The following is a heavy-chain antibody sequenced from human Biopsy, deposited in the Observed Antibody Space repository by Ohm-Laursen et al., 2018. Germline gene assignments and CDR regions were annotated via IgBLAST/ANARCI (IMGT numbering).Heavy chain of an antibody. D-gene: IGHD3-9*01. CDR2: MWTDGINK. CDR1: GFAFSYYG. CDR3: ARDDDTTGHYMILNH. Sequence: SSLRLSCTASGFAFSYYGLHWVRQAPGKGLQWVAVMWTDGINKNYADSVKGRLTVSRDNSNNVLYLQMSSLRDEDSAVYYCARDDDTTGHYMILNHWGQGTLVTVSS. V-gene: IGHV3-33*01. J-gene: IGHJ5*02.